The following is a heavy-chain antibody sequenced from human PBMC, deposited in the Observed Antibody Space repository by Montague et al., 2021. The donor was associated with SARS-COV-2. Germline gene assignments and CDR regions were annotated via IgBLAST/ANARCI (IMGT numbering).Heavy chain of an antibody. CDR3: AKEMGHGRSFDY. J-gene: IGHJ4*02. D-gene: IGHD2-15*01. CDR2: IGGSGDT. Sequence: SLRLSCAASGFTSGFIFRKVAMSWVRQAPGKGLEWVSAIGGSGDTYYADSVKGRFAISRDNSKNTLYLQMNSLRADDTAVYYCAKEMGHGRSFDYWGQGALVTVSS. V-gene: IGHV3-23*01. CDR1: GFTSGFIFRKVA.